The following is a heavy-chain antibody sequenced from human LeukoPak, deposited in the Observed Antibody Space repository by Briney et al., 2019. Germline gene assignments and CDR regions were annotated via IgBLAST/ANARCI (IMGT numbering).Heavy chain of an antibody. Sequence: SLRPAWAPSALTFSSYATSSVRQAPGEGLGWVSGIGGRGGRTYYADSVKGRFTISRDHSKEELYLQMNSLRGEDTAVYYCAKERGSGPVDYWGQGPLVSVSS. CDR3: AKERGSGPVDY. CDR2: IGGRGGRT. V-gene: IGHV3-23*01. D-gene: IGHD2-15*01. J-gene: IGHJ4*02. CDR1: ALTFSSYA.